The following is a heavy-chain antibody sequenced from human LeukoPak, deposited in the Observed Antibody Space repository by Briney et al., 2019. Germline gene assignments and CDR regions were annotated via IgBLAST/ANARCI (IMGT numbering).Heavy chain of an antibody. CDR3: ARDRIRSIAVAGTGLIDY. CDR1: GYTFTGYY. Sequence: ASVKVSCKASGYTFTGYYMHWVRQAPGQGLEWMGWINPNSGGTNYAQKFQGRVAMTRDTSISTAYMELSRLRSDDTAVYYCARDRIRSIAVAGTGLIDYWGRGTLVTVSS. D-gene: IGHD6-19*01. CDR2: INPNSGGT. J-gene: IGHJ4*02. V-gene: IGHV1-2*02.